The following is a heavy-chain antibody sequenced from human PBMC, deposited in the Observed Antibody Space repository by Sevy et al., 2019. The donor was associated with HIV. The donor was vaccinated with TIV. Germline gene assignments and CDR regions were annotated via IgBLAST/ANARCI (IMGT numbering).Heavy chain of an antibody. J-gene: IGHJ4*02. V-gene: IGHV3-15*01. CDR2: IKSKTDGGTR. Sequence: GGSLRLSCAASGFSFRNAWMSWVRQAPGKGLEWVGRIKSKTDGGTRDFAAPARGRFIISRDDSKNMLYLQMSSLKIDDTAHYYCAAGVGISDFDYWGRGILVTVSS. CDR3: AAGVGISDFDY. D-gene: IGHD1-26*01. CDR1: GFSFRNAW.